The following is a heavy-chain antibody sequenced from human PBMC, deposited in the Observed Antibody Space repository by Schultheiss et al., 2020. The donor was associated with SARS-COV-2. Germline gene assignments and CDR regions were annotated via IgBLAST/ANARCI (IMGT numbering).Heavy chain of an antibody. CDR2: IKSKTDGGTT. CDR1: GFTFSSYA. CDR3: TTGVTVGADY. J-gene: IGHJ4*02. D-gene: IGHD4-23*01. Sequence: GGSLRLSCAASGFTFSSYAMSWVRQAPGKGLEWVGRIKSKTDGGTTDYAAPVKGRFTISRDDSKNTLYLQMNSLKTEDTAVYYCTTGVTVGADYWGQGTLVTVSS. V-gene: IGHV3-15*01.